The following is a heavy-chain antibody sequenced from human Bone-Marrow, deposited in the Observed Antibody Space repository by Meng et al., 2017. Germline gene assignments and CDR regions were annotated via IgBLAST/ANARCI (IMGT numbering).Heavy chain of an antibody. D-gene: IGHD4-23*01. CDR3: ARGVASPIFSTVVTPAFDY. CDR2: INHSGST. J-gene: IGHJ4*02. Sequence: VHVQAWGAGLLKPSEPLSLPCSVYGGSFSGYYWSWIRQPPGKGLEWIGEINHSGSTNYNPSLKSRVTISVDTSKNQFSLKLSSVTAADTAVYYCARGVASPIFSTVVTPAFDYWGQGTLVTVSS. CDR1: GGSFSGYY. V-gene: IGHV4-34*01.